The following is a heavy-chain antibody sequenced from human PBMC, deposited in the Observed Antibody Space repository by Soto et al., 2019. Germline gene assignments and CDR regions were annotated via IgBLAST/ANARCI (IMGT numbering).Heavy chain of an antibody. CDR3: ARAKYSENYRYYYYGIDV. CDR1: GFTFSSYS. D-gene: IGHD1-26*01. Sequence: QPGGSLRLSCAASGFTFSSYSMNWVRQAPGKGLEWVSYISTTTNTIYYADSVKGRFTISRDNAKNSLYLQMNSLRDEDTAVYYCARAKYSENYRYYYYGIDVWGQGTTVTVSS. CDR2: ISTTTNTI. J-gene: IGHJ6*02. V-gene: IGHV3-48*02.